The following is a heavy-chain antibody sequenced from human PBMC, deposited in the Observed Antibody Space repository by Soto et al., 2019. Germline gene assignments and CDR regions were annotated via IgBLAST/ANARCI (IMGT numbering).Heavy chain of an antibody. CDR3: ATDVRGGYSYGYPIKRHMDV. V-gene: IGHV1-46*01. J-gene: IGHJ6*03. D-gene: IGHD5-18*01. Sequence: GSAVKVSSKAPGYTFTSYYMQWVRQAPGQGLEWMGIINPSGGSTSYAQKFQGRVTMTRDTSTSTVYMELSSLRSEDTAVYYCATDVRGGYSYGYPIKRHMDVWGKGTTDIVSS. CDR2: INPSGGST. CDR1: GYTFTSYY.